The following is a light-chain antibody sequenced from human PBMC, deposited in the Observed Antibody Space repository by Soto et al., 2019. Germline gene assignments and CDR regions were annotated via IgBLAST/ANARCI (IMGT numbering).Light chain of an antibody. Sequence: DIVMTQSPLSLPVTPGEPASISCRSSQSLLHSDAKNYLDWYLQKPGQSPQLLIYLGSNRASGVPDRFSGSGSGTDFTLRISRVEAEDVGVYYCMLALGSPTFGPGTKVDIK. CDR1: QSLLHSDAKNY. CDR2: LGS. CDR3: MLALGSPT. J-gene: IGKJ3*01. V-gene: IGKV2-28*01.